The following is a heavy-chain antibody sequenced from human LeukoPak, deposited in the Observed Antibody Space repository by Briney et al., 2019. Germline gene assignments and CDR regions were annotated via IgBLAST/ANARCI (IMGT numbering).Heavy chain of an antibody. D-gene: IGHD2-2*01. CDR2: ISSSSSYI. J-gene: IGHJ3*02. CDR3: ARAARGSKAHDAFDI. V-gene: IGHV3-21*01. CDR1: GFTFSSYS. Sequence: PGGSLRLSCSASGFTFSSYSMNWVRQAPGKGLEWVSSISSSSSYIYYADSVKGRFTISRDNAKNSLYLQMNSLRAEDTAVYYCARAARGSKAHDAFDIWGQGTMVTVSS.